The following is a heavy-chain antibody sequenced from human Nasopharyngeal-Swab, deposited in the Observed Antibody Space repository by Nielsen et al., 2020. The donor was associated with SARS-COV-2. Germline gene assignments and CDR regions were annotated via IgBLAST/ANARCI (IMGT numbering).Heavy chain of an antibody. V-gene: IGHV4-39*01. Sequence: GSLRLSCTVSGGSISSSSYYWGWIRQPPVKGLEWIGSIYYSGSTYYNPSLKSRVTISVDTSKNQFSLKLRSVTAADTAVYYCARHGSGSLYYYNYGMDVWGQGTTVTVSS. CDR2: IYYSGST. CDR3: ARHGSGSLYYYNYGMDV. CDR1: GGSISSSSYY. J-gene: IGHJ6*02. D-gene: IGHD3-10*01.